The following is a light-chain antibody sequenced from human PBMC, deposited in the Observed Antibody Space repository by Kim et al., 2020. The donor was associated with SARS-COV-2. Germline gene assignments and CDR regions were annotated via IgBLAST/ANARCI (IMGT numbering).Light chain of an antibody. CDR1: QSVGNN. CDR2: GGS. Sequence: DIVMTQSPATLSVSPGETVTLSCRASQSVGNNFAWYQQKPGQAPKLLIYGGSTRATGVPTRFSGSGSGTEFTLTIASLQSEDFAVYYCHQFNTWRSFGQETKVDIK. V-gene: IGKV3-15*01. CDR3: HQFNTWRS. J-gene: IGKJ1*01.